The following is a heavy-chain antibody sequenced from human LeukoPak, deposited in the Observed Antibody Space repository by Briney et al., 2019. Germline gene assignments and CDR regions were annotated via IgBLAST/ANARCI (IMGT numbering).Heavy chain of an antibody. V-gene: IGHV4-30-4*01. Sequence: SETLSLTCTVSGGSISSGDYYWSWIRQPPGKGLEWIGYIYYSGSTYYNPPLKSRVTMSVDTSKNQFSLKLSSVTAADTAVYYCASRGYSYGYKPYYFDYWGQGTLVTVSS. CDR1: GGSISSGDYY. J-gene: IGHJ4*02. D-gene: IGHD5-18*01. CDR2: IYYSGST. CDR3: ASRGYSYGYKPYYFDY.